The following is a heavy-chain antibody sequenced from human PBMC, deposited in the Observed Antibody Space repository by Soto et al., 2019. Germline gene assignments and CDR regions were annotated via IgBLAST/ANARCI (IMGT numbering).Heavy chain of an antibody. D-gene: IGHD3-22*01. CDR1: GFTFSSYA. CDR2: ISGSGGST. V-gene: IGHV3-23*01. CDR3: ATNPHKNSSGYYYGRYFDY. Sequence: EVQLLESGGGLVQPGGSLRLSCAASGFTFSSYAMSWVRQAPGKGLEWVSAISGSGGSTYYADSVKGRFTISRDNSKNTLYLQMNSLRAEDTAVYYCATNPHKNSSGYYYGRYFDYWGQGTLVTVSS. J-gene: IGHJ4*02.